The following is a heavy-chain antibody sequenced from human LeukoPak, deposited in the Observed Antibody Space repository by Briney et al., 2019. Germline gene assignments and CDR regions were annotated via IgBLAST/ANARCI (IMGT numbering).Heavy chain of an antibody. J-gene: IGHJ6*02. D-gene: IGHD3-16*01. Sequence: GGSLRLSCAASEFTFSSYSMNWVRQAPGEGLEWVSYITNSGNSKSYADSVKGRFTISRGNTKNSLYLQMNGLRAEDTAVYYCARGGGLDVWGQGATVTVSS. CDR2: ITNSGNSK. CDR1: EFTFSSYS. V-gene: IGHV3-48*01. CDR3: ARGGGLDV.